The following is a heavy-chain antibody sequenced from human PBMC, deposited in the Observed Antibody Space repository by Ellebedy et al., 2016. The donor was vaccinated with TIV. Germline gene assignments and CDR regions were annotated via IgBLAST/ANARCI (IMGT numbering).Heavy chain of an antibody. J-gene: IGHJ6*03. CDR2: ISSGSRTI. Sequence: GESLKISCAASEFSFSSHSMNWLRQAPGKWLEWVSYISSGSRTIYYADSVRGRFTISRDKAKKSLYLQMNSLRVEDTAVYSCASGASGSYYNKGSYYYYYYMDVWGKGTTVTVSS. CDR1: EFSFSSHS. V-gene: IGHV3-48*01. CDR3: ASGASGSYYNKGSYYYYYYMDV. D-gene: IGHD3-10*01.